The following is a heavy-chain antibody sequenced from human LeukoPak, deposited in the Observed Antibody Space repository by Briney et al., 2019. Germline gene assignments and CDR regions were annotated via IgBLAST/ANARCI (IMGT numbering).Heavy chain of an antibody. Sequence: SETLSLTCTVAGASISSSSYYWGWIRQPPGKGLEWIGRIYYSGSTYYNPSLKSRVTISVDTSKNQFSLKLSSVTAADTAVYYCARLLDSSGPGDYWGQGTLVTVSS. CDR1: GASISSSSYY. CDR3: ARLLDSSGPGDY. D-gene: IGHD3-22*01. CDR2: IYYSGST. V-gene: IGHV4-39*01. J-gene: IGHJ4*02.